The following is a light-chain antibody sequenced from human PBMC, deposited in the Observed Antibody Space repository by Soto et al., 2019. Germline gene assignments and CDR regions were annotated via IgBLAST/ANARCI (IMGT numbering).Light chain of an antibody. CDR1: TGAVTSGHY. CDR2: DTS. Sequence: QAVVTQEPSLTVSPGGTVTLTCGSSTGAVTSGHYPYWFQQKPGQAPRTLIYDTSNKHSWTPARFSGSLLGGKAALTLSGAQPEDEAEYYCLLSYSDDRSRVFGGGTKVTVL. J-gene: IGLJ2*01. CDR3: LLSYSDDRSRV. V-gene: IGLV7-46*01.